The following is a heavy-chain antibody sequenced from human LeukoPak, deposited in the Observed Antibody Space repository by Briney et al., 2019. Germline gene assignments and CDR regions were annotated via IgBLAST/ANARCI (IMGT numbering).Heavy chain of an antibody. Sequence: RASVKVSCKASEGTFSSYAISWVRQAPGQGLEWMGGIIPIFGTANYAQKFQGRVTITADESTSTAYMELSSLRSEDTAVYYCARDRYYYGSGSYYRRSYYFDYWGQGTLVTVSS. D-gene: IGHD3-10*01. J-gene: IGHJ4*02. CDR2: IIPIFGTA. V-gene: IGHV1-69*13. CDR1: EGTFSSYA. CDR3: ARDRYYYGSGSYYRRSYYFDY.